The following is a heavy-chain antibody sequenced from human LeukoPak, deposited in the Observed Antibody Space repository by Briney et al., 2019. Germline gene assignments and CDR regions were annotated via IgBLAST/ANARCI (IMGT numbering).Heavy chain of an antibody. CDR3: AKASSSGWYTLGYYYYYMDV. CDR1: GFTFSSYE. Sequence: GGSLRLSCAASGFTFSSYEMNWVRQAPGKGLEWVSYISSSGSTIYYADSVKGRFTISRDNAKNSLYLQMNSLRAEDTAVYYCAKASSSGWYTLGYYYYYMDVWGKGTTVTISS. V-gene: IGHV3-48*03. CDR2: ISSSGSTI. D-gene: IGHD6-19*01. J-gene: IGHJ6*03.